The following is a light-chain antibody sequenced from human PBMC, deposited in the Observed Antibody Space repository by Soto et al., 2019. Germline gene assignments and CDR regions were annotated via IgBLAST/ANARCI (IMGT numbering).Light chain of an antibody. V-gene: IGKV1-5*03. J-gene: IGKJ3*01. Sequence: DIQMTQSPSTLSASVGDRVTITCRASQSISSWLAWYQQKAGKAPKLLIYKASGLESGVPPRFSGSGCGTEFTLTISSLQPDDFATYYCQQHSSYPLTFGPGTKVDV. CDR3: QQHSSYPLT. CDR1: QSISSW. CDR2: KAS.